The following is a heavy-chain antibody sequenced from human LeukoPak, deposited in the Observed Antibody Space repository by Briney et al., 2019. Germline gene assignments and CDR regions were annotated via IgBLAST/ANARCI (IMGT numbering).Heavy chain of an antibody. CDR3: AGGDNPGYGDYDY. J-gene: IGHJ4*02. Sequence: GGSLRLSCAASGFTFSSYEMNWVRQAPGKGPEWVSYISSSGSTIYYADSVKGRFTISRDNAKNSLYLQMNSLRAEDTAVYYCAGGDNPGYGDYDYRGQGTLVTVSS. D-gene: IGHD4-17*01. CDR2: ISSSGSTI. V-gene: IGHV3-48*03. CDR1: GFTFSSYE.